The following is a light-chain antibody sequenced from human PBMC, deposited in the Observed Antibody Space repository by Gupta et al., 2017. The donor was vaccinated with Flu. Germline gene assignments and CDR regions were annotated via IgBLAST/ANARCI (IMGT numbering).Light chain of an antibody. CDR2: GTS. Sequence: GERPTPASRASQSVSRNLAWYQQKPGQAPRLLIYGTSTRATGIPARFNGSGSEAEFTLTISSLQSEDFAVYYCQQYSNWPLTFGGGTKVEIK. J-gene: IGKJ4*01. CDR3: QQYSNWPLT. V-gene: IGKV3-15*01. CDR1: QSVSRN.